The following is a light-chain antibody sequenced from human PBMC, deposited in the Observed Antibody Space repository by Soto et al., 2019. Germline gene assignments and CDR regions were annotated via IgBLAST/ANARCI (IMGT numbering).Light chain of an antibody. CDR3: HQRKSWPRT. V-gene: IGKV3-11*01. Sequence: ETVLTQSPATLSSSPGERATLSCRASQTVSNKLAWYQHKPGQAPRLLIYDTSNRATGIPARFSGSGSGTDFTLTISSLEPEDFAVYYCHQRKSWPRTFGQGTKVDIK. J-gene: IGKJ1*01. CDR2: DTS. CDR1: QTVSNK.